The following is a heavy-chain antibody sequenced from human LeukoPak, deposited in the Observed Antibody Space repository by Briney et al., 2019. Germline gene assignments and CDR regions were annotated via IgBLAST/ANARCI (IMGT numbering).Heavy chain of an antibody. CDR3: ARDYRDVCSGGSCYSSDY. J-gene: IGHJ4*02. Sequence: SVKVSCKASGGTFSSYAISWVRQAPGQGLEWMGGIIPIFGTANYAQKFQGRVTITADESTSTAYMELSGLRSEDTAVYYCARDYRDVCSGGSCYSSDYWGQGTLVTVSS. D-gene: IGHD2-15*01. CDR2: IIPIFGTA. V-gene: IGHV1-69*13. CDR1: GGTFSSYA.